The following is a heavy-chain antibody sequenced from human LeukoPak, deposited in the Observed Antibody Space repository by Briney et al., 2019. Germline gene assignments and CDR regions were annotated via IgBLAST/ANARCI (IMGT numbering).Heavy chain of an antibody. CDR1: GYTFTSYG. V-gene: IGHV1-18*01. CDR3: ARDFQPSYYYGSGSYYNYLGYYYYMDV. D-gene: IGHD3-10*01. J-gene: IGHJ6*03. CDR2: ISAYNGNT. Sequence: ASVKVSCKASGYTFTSYGISWVRQAPGQGLEWMGWISAYNGNTNYAQKLQGRVTMTTDTSTSTAYMELRSLRSDDTAVYYCARDFQPSYYYGSGSYYNYLGYYYYMDVWGKGTTVTVSS.